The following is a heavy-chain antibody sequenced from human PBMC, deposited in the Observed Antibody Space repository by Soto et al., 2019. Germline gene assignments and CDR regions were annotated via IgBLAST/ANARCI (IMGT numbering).Heavy chain of an antibody. CDR2: IYWDDDK. V-gene: IGHV2-5*02. J-gene: IGHJ5*02. Sequence: QITLKESGPTLVRPTETLTLTCTFSGFSLTTSGAAVGWIRQPPGKALEWLALIYWDDDKRYSPSLKNRLSITKDTSRNQVVLTLADVDPADTATYYCGHRATLTVFGLVINNGIWFDPWGPGTLVTVSS. CDR3: GHRATLTVFGLVINNGIWFDP. D-gene: IGHD3-3*01. CDR1: GFSLTTSGAA.